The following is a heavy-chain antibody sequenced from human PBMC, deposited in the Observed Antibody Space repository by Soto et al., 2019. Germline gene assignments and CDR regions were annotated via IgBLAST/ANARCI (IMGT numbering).Heavy chain of an antibody. CDR1: GFTFSSYG. CDR2: SSAPGAGT. CDR3: AKDRRAGGNYGFYSDF. J-gene: IGHJ4*02. V-gene: IGHV3-23*01. D-gene: IGHD3-10*01. Sequence: EVQLLESGGGLVQPGGSLRLSCAASGFTFSSYGMTWVRQAPGKGLEGVSFSSAPGAGTYYADSVKGRFTISRDNSKNTLYLQMTTLRADDTAVYYCAKDRRAGGNYGFYSDFWGQGALVSVSS.